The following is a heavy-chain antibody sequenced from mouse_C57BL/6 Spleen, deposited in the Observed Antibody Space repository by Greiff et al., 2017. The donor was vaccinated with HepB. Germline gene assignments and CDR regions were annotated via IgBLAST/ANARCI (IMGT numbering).Heavy chain of an antibody. J-gene: IGHJ1*03. CDR3: GRSPIADWYFDV. Sequence: QVQLKESGAELARPGASVKMSCKASGYTFTSYTMHWVKQRPGQGLEWIGYINPSSGYTKYNQKFKDKATLTADTSSSTAYMQLSSLTSEDSAVYYCGRSPIADWYFDVWGTGTTVTVSS. CDR2: INPSSGYT. D-gene: IGHD2-12*01. CDR1: GYTFTSYT. V-gene: IGHV1-4*01.